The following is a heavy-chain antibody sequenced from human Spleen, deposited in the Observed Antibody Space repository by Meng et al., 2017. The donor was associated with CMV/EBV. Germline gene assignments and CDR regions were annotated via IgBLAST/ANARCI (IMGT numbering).Heavy chain of an antibody. CDR1: GITFVKYA. CDR2: NCNDGNRT. Sequence: SGITFVKYAMSWSRQAAEEGLEFISVNCNDGNRTYYADCVKSRFTIFRDDANNTLYLQMTRLRGEDTGVYYCARDSNDFWSGENDYWGQGTLVTVSS. V-gene: IGHV3-23*03. D-gene: IGHD3-3*01. CDR3: ARDSNDFWSGENDY. J-gene: IGHJ4*02.